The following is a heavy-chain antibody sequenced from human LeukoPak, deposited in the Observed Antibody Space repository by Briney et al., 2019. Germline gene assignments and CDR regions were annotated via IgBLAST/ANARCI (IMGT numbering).Heavy chain of an antibody. CDR3: ARGVVVLHWRDAFDI. CDR2: IWYDGSDK. V-gene: IGHV3-33*01. J-gene: IGHJ3*02. CDR1: GFTFSSYG. D-gene: IGHD2-21*01. Sequence: PGGSLRLSCAASGFTFSSYGTHWVRQAPGKGLEWVAVIWYDGSDKYYADSVKGRFTISRDNSKNTLYLQMNSLRAEDTAVYYCARGVVVLHWRDAFDIWGQGTMVTVSS.